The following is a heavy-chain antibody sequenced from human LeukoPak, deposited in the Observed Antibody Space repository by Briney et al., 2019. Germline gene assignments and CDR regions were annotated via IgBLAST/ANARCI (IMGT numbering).Heavy chain of an antibody. D-gene: IGHD5-18*01. CDR1: GGSISSYY. Sequence: SETLSLTCTVSGGSISSYYWSWIRQPPGKGLEWIGYIYYSGSTNYNPSLKSRVTISVDTSKKQFSLKLSSMTAADTAVYYCARFLSRVRYSYGAGAHFDIWGQGTMVTVSS. J-gene: IGHJ3*02. CDR2: IYYSGST. V-gene: IGHV4-59*01. CDR3: ARFLSRVRYSYGAGAHFDI.